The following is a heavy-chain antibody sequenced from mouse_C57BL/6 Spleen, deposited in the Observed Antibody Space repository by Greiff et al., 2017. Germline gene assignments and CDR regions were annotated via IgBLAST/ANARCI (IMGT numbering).Heavy chain of an antibody. CDR3: AIGQLRLPSWFAY. CDR1: GYAFSSYW. Sequence: QVQLQQSGAELVKPGASVKISCKASGYAFSSYWMNWVKQRPGKGLEWIGQLYPGDGDTNYNGKFKGKATLTADKSSSTAYMQLSSLTSEDSAVYFGAIGQLRLPSWFAYWGQGTLVTVSA. J-gene: IGHJ3*01. V-gene: IGHV1-80*01. CDR2: LYPGDGDT. D-gene: IGHD3-2*02.